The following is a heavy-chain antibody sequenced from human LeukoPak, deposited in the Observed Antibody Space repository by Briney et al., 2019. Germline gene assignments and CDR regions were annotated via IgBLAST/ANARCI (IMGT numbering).Heavy chain of an antibody. CDR1: GFTFSSYA. V-gene: IGHV3-23*01. Sequence: GGSLRLSCAASGFTFSSYAMSWVRQAPGKGLEWVSAISGSGGSTYYADSVKGRFTISRDNSKNTLYLQMNSLRAEDTAVYYCAKDGTDDFWSGYYKFDYWGQGTLVTVSS. J-gene: IGHJ4*02. CDR2: ISGSGGST. CDR3: AKDGTDDFWSGYYKFDY. D-gene: IGHD3-3*01.